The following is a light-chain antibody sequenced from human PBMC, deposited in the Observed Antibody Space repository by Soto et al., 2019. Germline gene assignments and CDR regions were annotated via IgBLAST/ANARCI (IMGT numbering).Light chain of an antibody. CDR3: QQYDSSPRT. Sequence: EIVLTQSPGTLSLSPGERATLSCRASQSCTSTSLAWYQQKPGQAPRLLISGASRRAAGIPDRFSGSGSGTDFTLTISRLESEDIAVYYCQQYDSSPRTFGQGTRVEIK. CDR1: QSCTSTS. J-gene: IGKJ1*01. CDR2: GAS. V-gene: IGKV3-20*01.